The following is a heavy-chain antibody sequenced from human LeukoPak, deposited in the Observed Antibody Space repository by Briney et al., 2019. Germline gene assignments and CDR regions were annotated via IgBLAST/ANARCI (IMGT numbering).Heavy chain of an antibody. CDR3: ARSPRNDYFDS. J-gene: IGHJ4*02. CDR1: GGSISSGGYS. CDR2: IDYAGRT. Sequence: PSETLSLTCAVSGGSISSGGYSWSWIRQPPGKGLEWIGYIDYAGRTNYNPSLKSRVTISVDTSKNQFSLKLSSVTAADTAMYFCARSPRNDYFDSXXQXXLXTVXS. V-gene: IGHV4-61*08.